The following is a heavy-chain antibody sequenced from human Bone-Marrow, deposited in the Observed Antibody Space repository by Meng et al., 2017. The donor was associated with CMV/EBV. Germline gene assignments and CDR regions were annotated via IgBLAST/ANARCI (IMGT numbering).Heavy chain of an antibody. V-gene: IGHV3-7*03. CDR3: ALGYGMDV. CDR2: IKQDGSED. CDR1: GFTFRIYW. Sequence: GESLKISCAASGFTFRIYWMTWVRQAPGKGPEWVANIKQDGSEDYYVDSVQGRFTISRDNAKNSLYLQVDDLRGEDTAVYYCALGYGMDVWGQGTTVTVSS. J-gene: IGHJ6*02. D-gene: IGHD3-10*01.